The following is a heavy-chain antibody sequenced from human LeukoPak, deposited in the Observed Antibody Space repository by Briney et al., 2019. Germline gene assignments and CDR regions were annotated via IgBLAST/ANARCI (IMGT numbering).Heavy chain of an antibody. CDR1: GFTFSSYS. Sequence: GGSLRLSCAASGFTFSSYSMNWVRQAPGKGLEWVSSISSSSSYIYYADSVKGRFTISRDNAKNSPYLQMNSLRAEDTAVYYCARDSSSSGDAFDIWGQGTMVTVSS. D-gene: IGHD6-13*01. CDR2: ISSSSSYI. J-gene: IGHJ3*02. V-gene: IGHV3-21*01. CDR3: ARDSSSSGDAFDI.